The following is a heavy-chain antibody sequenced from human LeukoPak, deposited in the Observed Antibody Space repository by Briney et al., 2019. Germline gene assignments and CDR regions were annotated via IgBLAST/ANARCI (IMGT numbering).Heavy chain of an antibody. CDR2: IFYTGNT. CDR3: ARARPFCSGGSCYFDS. CDR1: GGSILDSTYY. D-gene: IGHD2-15*01. Sequence: SETLSLTCTVSGGSILDSTYYWAWIRQPPGKGLEWIATIFYTGNTHYNPSLKSRLTISLDTSKNQFSLKLDSVTAADTAVYYCARARPFCSGGSCYFDSWGQGTLVTVSS. J-gene: IGHJ4*02. V-gene: IGHV4-39*07.